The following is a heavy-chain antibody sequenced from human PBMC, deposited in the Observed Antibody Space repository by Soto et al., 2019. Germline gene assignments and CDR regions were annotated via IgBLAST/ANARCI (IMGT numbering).Heavy chain of an antibody. CDR3: ARDQRRLIVGATRSYGMDV. CDR1: GFPFSSYA. CDR2: ISYDGSNK. Sequence: LRLSCAASGFPFSSYAMHWVRQAPGKGLEWVAVISYDGSNKYYADSVKGRFTISRDNSKNTLYLQMNSLRAEDTAVYYCARDQRRLIVGATRSYGMDVWGQGTTVTVSS. D-gene: IGHD1-26*01. V-gene: IGHV3-30-3*01. J-gene: IGHJ6*02.